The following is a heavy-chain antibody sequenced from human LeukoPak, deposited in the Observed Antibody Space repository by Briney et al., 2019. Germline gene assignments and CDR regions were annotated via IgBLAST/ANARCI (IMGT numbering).Heavy chain of an antibody. V-gene: IGHV3-23*01. CDR3: VKEGHGYSGYFDY. J-gene: IGHJ4*02. CDR1: GFNFSNYI. D-gene: IGHD5-12*01. Sequence: GGSLRLSCAASGFNFSNYIMNWVRQAPGKGLEWVSFVSGSGGGKNYADSVKGRFTISRDKSKNTLYLQMNSLRVEDTAVYYCVKEGHGYSGYFDYWGQGNLVTVSS. CDR2: VSGSGGGK.